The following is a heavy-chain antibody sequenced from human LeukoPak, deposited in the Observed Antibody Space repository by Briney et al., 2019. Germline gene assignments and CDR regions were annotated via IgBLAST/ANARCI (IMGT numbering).Heavy chain of an antibody. Sequence: SGGSLRLSCAASGVTFPKYWMTWVRQAPGKGLEWVASIKEDGSDKYYADSVKGRFTISRDNSKNTLYLQMNSLRAEDTAVYYCARDNPEGTYQLPRFYYYYYGMDVWGQGTTVTVSS. CDR3: ARDNPEGTYQLPRFYYYYYGMDV. D-gene: IGHD2-2*01. V-gene: IGHV3-7*01. CDR2: IKEDGSDK. J-gene: IGHJ6*02. CDR1: GVTFPKYW.